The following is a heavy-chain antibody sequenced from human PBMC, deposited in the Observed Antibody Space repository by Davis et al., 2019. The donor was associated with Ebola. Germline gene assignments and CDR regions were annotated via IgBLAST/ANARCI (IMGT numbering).Heavy chain of an antibody. D-gene: IGHD3-22*01. CDR1: GFTFSSYS. CDR3: ARDLEDYYDSSGYDPAYYYYGMDV. Sequence: GESLKISCAASGFTFSSYSMNWVRQAPGKGLEWVAVISYDGSNKYYADSVKGRFTISRDNSKNTLYLQMNSLRAEDTAVYYCARDLEDYYDSSGYDPAYYYYGMDVWGQGTTVTVSS. V-gene: IGHV3-30*03. CDR2: ISYDGSNK. J-gene: IGHJ6*02.